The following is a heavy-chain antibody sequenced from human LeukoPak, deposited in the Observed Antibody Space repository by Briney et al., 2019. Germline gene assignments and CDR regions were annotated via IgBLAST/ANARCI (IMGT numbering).Heavy chain of an antibody. CDR3: ARDPGGSYYDAFDI. CDR2: ISSSGSTI. V-gene: IGHV3-48*01. CDR1: GFTFSSYT. Sequence: GGSLRLSCAASGFTFSSYTMNWVRQAPGKGLEWLSYISSSGSTIYYADSVKGRFTISRDNAKNSLYLQMNSLRAEDTAVYYCARDPGGSYYDAFDIWGQGTMVTVSS. D-gene: IGHD1-26*01. J-gene: IGHJ3*02.